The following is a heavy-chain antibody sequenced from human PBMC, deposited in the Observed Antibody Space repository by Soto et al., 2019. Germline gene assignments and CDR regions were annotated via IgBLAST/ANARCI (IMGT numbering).Heavy chain of an antibody. D-gene: IGHD3-10*01. V-gene: IGHV3-30*03. CDR3: ARVPNYYVDL. J-gene: IGHJ2*01. CDR2: ISNDGSNK. Sequence: GGSLRLSCAASGFSFSTYGMHWVRHAPGKGLEWVAFISNDGSNKYYADSVKGRFTISRDNSKNTLYLQMNSLRAEDTAVYYCARVPNYYVDLWGRGTLVTVSS. CDR1: GFSFSTYG.